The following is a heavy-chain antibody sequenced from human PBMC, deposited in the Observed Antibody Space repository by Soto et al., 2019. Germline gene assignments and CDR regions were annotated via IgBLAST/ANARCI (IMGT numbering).Heavy chain of an antibody. CDR2: IYYSGST. J-gene: IGHJ6*03. CDR1: GGSISSYY. V-gene: IGHV4-59*01. D-gene: IGHD6-13*01. CDR3: ARDRLGASWYEGYMDV. Sequence: SETLSLTCTVSGGSISSYYWSWIRQPPGKGLEWIGYIYYSGSTNYNPSLKSRVTISVDTSKNQFSLKLSSVTAADTAVYYCARDRLGASWYEGYMDVWGKGTTVTVSS.